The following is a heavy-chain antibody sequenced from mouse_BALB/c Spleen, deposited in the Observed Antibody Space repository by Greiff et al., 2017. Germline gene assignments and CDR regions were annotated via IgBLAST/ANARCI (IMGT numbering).Heavy chain of an antibody. J-gene: IGHJ1*01. CDR2: ISSGGSYT. CDR3: ARHGYGGYFDV. D-gene: IGHD1-1*01. V-gene: IGHV5-9-3*01. Sequence: EVQVVESGGGLVKPGGSLKLSCAASGFTFSSYAMSWVRQTPEKRLEWVATISSGGSYTYYPDSVKGRFTISRDNAKNTLYLQMSSLRSEDTAMYYCARHGYGGYFDVWGAGTTVTVSS. CDR1: GFTFSSYA.